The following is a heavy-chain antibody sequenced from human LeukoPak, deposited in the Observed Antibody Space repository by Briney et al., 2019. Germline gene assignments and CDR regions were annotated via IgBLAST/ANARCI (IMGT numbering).Heavy chain of an antibody. D-gene: IGHD6-19*01. CDR3: ARNIAVEAFDI. CDR1: GGSISSYY. J-gene: IGHJ3*02. CDR2: IYYSGST. Sequence: PSETLSLTCTVSGGSISSYYWSWIRQPPGKGLEWIGYIYYSGSTNYNPSLKSRVTISVDTSKNQFSLKLSSVTAADTAVYYCARNIAVEAFDIWGQGTMVTVSS. V-gene: IGHV4-59*08.